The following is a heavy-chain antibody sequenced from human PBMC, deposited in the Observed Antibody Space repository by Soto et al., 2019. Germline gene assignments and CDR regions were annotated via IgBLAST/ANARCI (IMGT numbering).Heavy chain of an antibody. D-gene: IGHD6-19*01. CDR2: ISYEGTNR. CDR1: AFTFISYP. CDR3: VNAGNGWYSRDSFNF. Sequence: ALRLSCAASAFTFISYPMYFVRQAPGKVLEGLAVISYEGTNRYYADSVKGRSTISRDNSQNTLDLPLNSLRAEDTAIYYCVNAGNGWYSRDSFNFWGRGTMVTV. V-gene: IGHV3-30-3*02. J-gene: IGHJ3*01.